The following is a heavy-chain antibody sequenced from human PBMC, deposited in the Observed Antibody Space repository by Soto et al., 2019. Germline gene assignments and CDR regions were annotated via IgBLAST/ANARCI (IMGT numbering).Heavy chain of an antibody. CDR3: ARGYTGYCSGGTCYWFDP. Sequence: PGGSLRLSCAASGFSFSSYSMNWVRQAPGKGLEWVSSISSSTSYINYADSVKGRFTISRDNAKKSLYLQMNSLRAEDTAVYYCARGYTGYCSGGTCYWFDPWGQGTLVTVSS. J-gene: IGHJ5*02. D-gene: IGHD2-15*01. CDR1: GFSFSSYS. V-gene: IGHV3-21*01. CDR2: ISSSTSYI.